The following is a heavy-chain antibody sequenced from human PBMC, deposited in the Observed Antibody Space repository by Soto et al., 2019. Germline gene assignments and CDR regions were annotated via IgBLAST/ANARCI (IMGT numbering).Heavy chain of an antibody. J-gene: IGHJ4*02. V-gene: IGHV5-51*01. D-gene: IGHD1-1*01. CDR2: INPDDSDT. CDR3: ARLTNTASPVGAFDY. Sequence: PGESLKISCKGSGFPFTKYWIAWVRQVPGRGLEWMGTINPDDSDTRDSPTFQGRVTISVDKSIDTAYLQWSRLSASDSAMYFCARLTNTASPVGAFDYWGQGTQVTVSS. CDR1: GFPFTKYW.